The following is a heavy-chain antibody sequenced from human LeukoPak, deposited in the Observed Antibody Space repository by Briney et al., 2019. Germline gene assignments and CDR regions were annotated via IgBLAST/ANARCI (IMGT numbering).Heavy chain of an antibody. CDR3: ARHTVVVGARAVYYYMDV. CDR1: GNNFTTYF. J-gene: IGHJ6*03. D-gene: IGHD2-15*01. Sequence: GESLKISCKGSGNNFTTYFIGWVRQMPGKGLEWVGVIKPGDSHTIYSPSFQGHVTISADKSISTAYLQWSSLKASDTAMYYCARHTVVVGARAVYYYMDVWGKGTTVTVSS. CDR2: IKPGDSHT. V-gene: IGHV5-51*01.